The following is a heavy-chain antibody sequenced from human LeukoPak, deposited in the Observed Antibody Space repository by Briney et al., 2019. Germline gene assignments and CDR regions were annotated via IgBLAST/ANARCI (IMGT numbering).Heavy chain of an antibody. CDR1: GYSFNSFW. Sequence: GESLKISCKGYGYSFNSFWIGWVRQMPGKGLEWMGIIFPGDSDTRYSPSFQGQVTISADKSISTAYLQWSSLKASDTAMYYCARLDGYSGYENNWFDPWGQGTLVTVSS. D-gene: IGHD5-12*01. CDR2: IFPGDSDT. CDR3: ARLDGYSGYENNWFDP. J-gene: IGHJ5*02. V-gene: IGHV5-51*01.